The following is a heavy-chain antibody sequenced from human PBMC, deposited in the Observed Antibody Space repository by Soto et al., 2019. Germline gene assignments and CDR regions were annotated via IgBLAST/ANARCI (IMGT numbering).Heavy chain of an antibody. Sequence: QVQLVQSGAEVKKPGSSVKVSCKASGGTFSSYTISWVRQAPGQGLEWMGRIIPILGIANYAQKFQGRVTITAAKSTSKAYTKLSSLRSEETAVYYCARDLDGYNYSSDYWGQGTLVTVSS. V-gene: IGHV1-69*02. CDR2: IIPILGIA. CDR1: GGTFSSYT. CDR3: ARDLDGYNYSSDY. J-gene: IGHJ4*02. D-gene: IGHD5-12*01.